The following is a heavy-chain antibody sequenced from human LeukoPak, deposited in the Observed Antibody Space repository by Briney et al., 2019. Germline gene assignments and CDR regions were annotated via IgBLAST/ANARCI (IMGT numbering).Heavy chain of an antibody. CDR3: TTGPALVRGVVVDY. J-gene: IGHJ4*02. CDR2: IKSKSDGGTT. CDR1: RITFSNAW. Sequence: GGSLRLSCAASRITFSNAWMSWVRQAPGKGLEWVGRIKSKSDGGTTDYGAPVKGRFTISRDDSKNTLYLQMNSLKIEDTAVYYCTTGPALVRGVVVDYWGQGTLVTVSS. D-gene: IGHD3-10*01. V-gene: IGHV3-15*01.